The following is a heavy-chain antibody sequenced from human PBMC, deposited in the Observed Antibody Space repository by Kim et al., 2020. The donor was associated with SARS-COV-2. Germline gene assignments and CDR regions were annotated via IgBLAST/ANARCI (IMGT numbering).Heavy chain of an antibody. Sequence: ASVKVSCKASGYTFTSYDINWVRQATGQGLEWMGWMNPNSGNTGYAQKFQGRVTMTRNTSISTAYMELSSLRSEDTAVYYCARGRDTAMVLAWYPDLYYFDYWGQGTLVTVSS. V-gene: IGHV1-8*01. CDR3: ARGRDTAMVLAWYPDLYYFDY. J-gene: IGHJ4*02. CDR1: GYTFTSYD. CDR2: MNPNSGNT. D-gene: IGHD5-18*01.